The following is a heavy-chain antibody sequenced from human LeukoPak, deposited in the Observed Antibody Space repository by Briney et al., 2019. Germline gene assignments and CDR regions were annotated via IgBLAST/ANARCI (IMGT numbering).Heavy chain of an antibody. CDR2: ISGSGGST. J-gene: IGHJ4*02. CDR1: GFTFSSYA. CDR3: AKDRGYYTAYFDY. Sequence: GGSLRLSCAASGFTFSSYAMSWVRQAPGKGLEWVSAISGSGGSTYYADSVKGRFTISRDNSKNTLYLQMNSLIAEDTAVYYCAKDRGYYTAYFDYWGQGTLVTVSS. V-gene: IGHV3-23*01. D-gene: IGHD3-22*01.